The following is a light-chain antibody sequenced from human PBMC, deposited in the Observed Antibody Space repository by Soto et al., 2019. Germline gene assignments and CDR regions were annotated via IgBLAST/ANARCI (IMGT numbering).Light chain of an antibody. J-gene: IGKJ1*01. CDR3: QKYNSYSPWT. CDR2: DAS. CDR1: QSISNW. Sequence: DIQMTQSPSTLSASVGDRVTITCRASQSISNWLAWYQHKPGKAPKVVIYDASSLGSGVPSRFSGSGSGTEFTLTISSLQPGDSATYFCQKYNSYSPWTFGQGTKVEIK. V-gene: IGKV1-5*01.